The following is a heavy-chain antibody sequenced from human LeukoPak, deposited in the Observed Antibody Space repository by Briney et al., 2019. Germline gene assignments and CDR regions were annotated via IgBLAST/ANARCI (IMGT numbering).Heavy chain of an antibody. CDR3: ARKRRWSPGAFDI. D-gene: IGHD3-3*01. V-gene: IGHV3-48*03. J-gene: IGHJ3*02. CDR1: GFTFSSYD. CDR2: ISSSGSTI. Sequence: PEGSLRLSCAASGFTFSSYDMNWVRQAPGKGLEWVSYISSSGSTIYYADPVRGGFTISRDNDKNSLYLQMNNLRAEDTAGYDCARKRRWSPGAFDIWGQGTMVTVSS.